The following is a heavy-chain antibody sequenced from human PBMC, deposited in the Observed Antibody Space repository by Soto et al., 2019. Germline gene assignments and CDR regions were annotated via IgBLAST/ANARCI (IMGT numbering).Heavy chain of an antibody. Sequence: SETLSLTCTVSGGSISGFYWSWIRQPPGKGLEWIGYMYHSGSTNYNPSLKSRVTTSVDTSKNQFSLKLSSVTAADTAVYYCARVEPLVRGLRWFDPWGQGTLVTVSS. J-gene: IGHJ5*02. D-gene: IGHD3-10*01. CDR2: MYHSGST. CDR3: ARVEPLVRGLRWFDP. CDR1: GGSISGFY. V-gene: IGHV4-59*01.